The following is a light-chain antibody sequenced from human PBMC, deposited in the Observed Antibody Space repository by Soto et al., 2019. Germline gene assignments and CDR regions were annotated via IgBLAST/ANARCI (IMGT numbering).Light chain of an antibody. CDR3: QMYKNWAGT. CDR2: GAA. Sequence: EIVMTQSPAILSVSLGARATLTGMANQSISSNLAWYQQKPGQAPRLLIYGAATRATGIPARFSGSGSGTDFTLTINSLQSEDFAVYYCQMYKNWAGTFGEGTKVEIK. J-gene: IGKJ4*01. V-gene: IGKV3-15*01. CDR1: QSISSN.